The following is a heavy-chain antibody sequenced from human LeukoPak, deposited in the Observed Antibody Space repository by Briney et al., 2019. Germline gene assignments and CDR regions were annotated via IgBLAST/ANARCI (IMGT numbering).Heavy chain of an antibody. J-gene: IGHJ5*02. D-gene: IGHD3-22*01. Sequence: GGSLRLSCAASGFTFSNAWMNWVRQAPGKGLEWVSYISSSSSTIYYADSVKGRFTISRDNAKNSLYLQMNSLRAEDTAVYYCARDRAVFEGLARKVITVSWGQGTLVTVSS. CDR1: GFTFSNAW. V-gene: IGHV3-48*04. CDR2: ISSSSSTI. CDR3: ARDRAVFEGLARKVITVS.